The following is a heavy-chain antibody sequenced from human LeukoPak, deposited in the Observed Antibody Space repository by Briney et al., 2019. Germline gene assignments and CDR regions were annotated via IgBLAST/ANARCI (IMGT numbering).Heavy chain of an antibody. CDR1: GGSISSSSYY. CDR2: IYYSGST. Sequence: PSETLSPTCTVSGGSISSSSYYWGWIRQPPGKGLEWIGSIYYSGSTYYNPSPKSRVTISVDTSKNQFSLKLSSVTAADTAVYYCARHKRSSATTNPYYFDYWGQGTLVTVSS. CDR3: ARHKRSSATTNPYYFDY. J-gene: IGHJ4*02. V-gene: IGHV4-39*01. D-gene: IGHD2-15*01.